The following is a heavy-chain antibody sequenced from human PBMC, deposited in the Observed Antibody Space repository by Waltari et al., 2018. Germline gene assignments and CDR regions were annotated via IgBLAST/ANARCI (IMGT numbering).Heavy chain of an antibody. CDR3: ARRRGVVPAANWFDP. CDR2: IKQDGSEK. CDR1: GFTFSSLW. Sequence: EVQLVESGGGLVQPGGSLRLSCAASGFTFSSLWMSWVRQAPGKGLEWVANIKQDGSEKYYVDSVKGRFTISRDNAKNSLYLQMNSLRAEDTAVYYCARRRGVVPAANWFDPWGQGTLVTVSS. V-gene: IGHV3-7*01. J-gene: IGHJ5*02. D-gene: IGHD2-2*01.